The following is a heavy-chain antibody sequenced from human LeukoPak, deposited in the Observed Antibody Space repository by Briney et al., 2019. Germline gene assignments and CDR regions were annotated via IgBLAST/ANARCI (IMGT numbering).Heavy chain of an antibody. CDR2: INTDGSSA. V-gene: IGHV3-74*01. D-gene: IGHD5-18*01. CDR1: GFTFSGYW. J-gene: IGHJ4*02. Sequence: GGSLRLSCAASGFTFSGYWMHWVRQAPGKGLVWVSRINTDGSSAWYADSVKGRSTISRDNAKNTLYLQMNSLRAEDTALYFCAREMDIAMVFDYWGQGTMVTVSS. CDR3: AREMDIAMVFDY.